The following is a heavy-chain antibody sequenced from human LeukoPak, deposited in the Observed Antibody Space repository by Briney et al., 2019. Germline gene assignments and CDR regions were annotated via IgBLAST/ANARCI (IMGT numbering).Heavy chain of an antibody. V-gene: IGHV4-30-2*01. CDR1: GGSISSGGYY. D-gene: IGHD1-26*01. CDR3: ASGGSYYVGY. J-gene: IGHJ4*02. Sequence: SETLSLTCTVSGGSISSGGYYWSWIRQPPGKGLEWIGYIYHSGSTYYNPSLKSRVTISVDRSKNQFSLKLSSVTAADTAVYYCASGGSYYVGYWGQGTLVTVSS. CDR2: IYHSGST.